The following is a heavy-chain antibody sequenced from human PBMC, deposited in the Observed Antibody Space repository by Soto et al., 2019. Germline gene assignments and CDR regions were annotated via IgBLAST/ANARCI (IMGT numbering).Heavy chain of an antibody. J-gene: IGHJ1*01. V-gene: IGHV1-69*12. D-gene: IGHD3-22*01. Sequence: QVQLVQSGAEVKKPGSSVKVSCKASGGTFSNYALDWVRQAPGQGLEWMGGIIPIFGTVRHAQNFQGRVTITADESTATAYMALSSLRYEDTAMYYCATGGERDYYEHSGWRWGQGTLVTVSS. CDR2: IIPIFGTV. CDR3: ATGGERDYYEHSGWR. CDR1: GGTFSNYA.